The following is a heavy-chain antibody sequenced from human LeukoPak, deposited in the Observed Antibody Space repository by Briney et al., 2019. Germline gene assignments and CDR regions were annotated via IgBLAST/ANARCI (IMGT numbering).Heavy chain of an antibody. D-gene: IGHD3-10*01. V-gene: IGHV3-23*01. J-gene: IGHJ4*02. Sequence: GGSLRLSRAASGFTFSNYAMSWVRQAPGKGLDWFSDISGSGGSTYYADSVKGRFTISRDNSKNTLYLQMNSLRAEDTALYYCAKSYYGSQSYYPVGDYWGQGTLVTVSS. CDR3: AKSYYGSQSYYPVGDY. CDR2: ISGSGGST. CDR1: GFTFSNYA.